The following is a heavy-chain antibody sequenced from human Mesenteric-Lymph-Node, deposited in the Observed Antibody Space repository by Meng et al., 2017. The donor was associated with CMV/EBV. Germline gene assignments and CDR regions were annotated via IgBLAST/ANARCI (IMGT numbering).Heavy chain of an antibody. CDR3: AKDRDYGDSTLDY. Sequence: GGSLRLSCATSGFTFSSYAMSWVRQAPGKGLEWVSAISGSGGSTYYADSVKGRFTISRDNSKNTLYLQMNSLRAEDTAVYYCAKDRDYGDSTLDYWGQGTLVTVSS. D-gene: IGHD4-17*01. J-gene: IGHJ4*02. CDR2: ISGSGGST. CDR1: GFTFSSYA. V-gene: IGHV3-23*01.